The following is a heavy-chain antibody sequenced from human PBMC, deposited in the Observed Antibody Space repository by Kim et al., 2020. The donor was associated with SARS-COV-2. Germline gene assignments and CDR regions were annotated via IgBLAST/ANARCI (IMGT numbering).Heavy chain of an antibody. V-gene: IGHV1-18*01. Sequence: ASVKVSCKTSGYIYINYGIVWVRQAPGHGLEWMGWINAHKNDRDYAEKFQDRLTLTADTSTRTTYMELTNLTSADTGIYFCARDWAVAAAFDYWGQGT. J-gene: IGHJ4*01. CDR2: INAHKNDR. D-gene: IGHD6-19*01. CDR3: ARDWAVAAAFDY. CDR1: GYIYINYG.